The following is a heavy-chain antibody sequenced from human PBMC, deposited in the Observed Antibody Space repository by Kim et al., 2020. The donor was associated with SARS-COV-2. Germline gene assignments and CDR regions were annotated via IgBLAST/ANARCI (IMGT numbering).Heavy chain of an antibody. V-gene: IGHV1-24*01. Sequence: ASVKVSCKVSGYTLIELSMHWVRQAPGKGLEWMGGFDPEDAETIYAQRFQGRVTMTEDTSTDTAYMELSSLRSEDTAVYYCASSPPLRYGECDYYYGMDVWGQGTTVTVSS. J-gene: IGHJ6*02. CDR2: FDPEDAET. CDR1: GYTLIELS. CDR3: ASSPPLRYGECDYYYGMDV. D-gene: IGHD4-17*01.